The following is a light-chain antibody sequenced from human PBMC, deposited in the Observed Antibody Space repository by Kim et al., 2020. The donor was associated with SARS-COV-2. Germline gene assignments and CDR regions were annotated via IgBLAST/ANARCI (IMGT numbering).Light chain of an antibody. V-gene: IGKV1-5*01. CDR1: QSISTW. CDR2: DAY. Sequence: DMQMTQSPSTLSASVGDRVTITCRASQSISTWFAWYQQKPGKAPELLIYDAYSLESGVPSRFSGSGSGTEHSLTISSLQPEDFATYYCQQYNSYSPTFGQGTKLEI. CDR3: QQYNSYSPT. J-gene: IGKJ2*01.